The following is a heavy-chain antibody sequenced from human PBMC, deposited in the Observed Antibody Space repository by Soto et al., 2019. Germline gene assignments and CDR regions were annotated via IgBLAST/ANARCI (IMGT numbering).Heavy chain of an antibody. Sequence: QVQLVESGGGVVQPGRSLRLSCAASGFRFSNYAIHRVRQAPGKGLEWVAVILNDGNNKYYADSVEGRFTISRDNSKNMVYLQMNSLRAEDTALYYCAATNVWGQGTTVTVSS. CDR2: ILNDGNNK. J-gene: IGHJ6*02. V-gene: IGHV3-30*03. CDR1: GFRFSNYA. CDR3: AATNV.